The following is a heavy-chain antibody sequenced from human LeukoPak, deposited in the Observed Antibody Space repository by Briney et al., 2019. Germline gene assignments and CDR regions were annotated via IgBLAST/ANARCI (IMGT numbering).Heavy chain of an antibody. CDR3: ARDFQGYYYYGMDV. CDR1: GYTFTSYY. CDR2: IDPSAGST. Sequence: ASVKVSCKASGYTFTSYYMHWVRRAPGQGLDWVGIIDPSAGSTTYAQKFQGRVTMTGDTSTSTVYMELSSLRSEDTAVYYCARDFQGYYYYGMDVWGQGTTVTVSS. J-gene: IGHJ6*02. V-gene: IGHV1-46*01.